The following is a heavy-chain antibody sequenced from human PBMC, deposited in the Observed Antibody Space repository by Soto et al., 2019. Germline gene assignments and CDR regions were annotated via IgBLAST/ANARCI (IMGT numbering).Heavy chain of an antibody. J-gene: IGHJ6*02. D-gene: IGHD6-6*01. CDR3: ARFVDSSSSGSLRLMDV. V-gene: IGHV4-39*01. CDR1: GGSISSSSYY. Sequence: PSETLSLTCTVSGGSISSSSYYWGWIRQPPGKGLEWIGSIYYSGSTYYNPSLKSRVTISVDTSKNQFSLKLSSVTAADTAVYYCARFVDSSSSGSLRLMDVCGQGTTVTVSS. CDR2: IYYSGST.